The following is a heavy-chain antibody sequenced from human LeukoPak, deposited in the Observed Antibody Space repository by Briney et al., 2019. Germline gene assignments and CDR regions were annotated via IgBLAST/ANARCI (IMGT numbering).Heavy chain of an antibody. CDR3: ATTPSDIVVVPAARNWFDP. CDR1: GGSISSYY. Sequence: ASETLSLTCTVSGGSISSYYWSWIRQPAGKGLEWIGRIYTSGSTNYNPSLKSRVTMSVDTSKNQFSLKLSSVTAADTAVYYCATTPSDIVVVPAARNWFDPWGQGTLVTVSS. CDR2: IYTSGST. J-gene: IGHJ5*02. V-gene: IGHV4-4*07. D-gene: IGHD2-2*01.